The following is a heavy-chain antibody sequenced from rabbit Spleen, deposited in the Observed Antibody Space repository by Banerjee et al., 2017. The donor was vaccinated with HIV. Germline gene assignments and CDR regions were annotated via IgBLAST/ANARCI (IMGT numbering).Heavy chain of an antibody. CDR2: INTATGKA. CDR3: ARDFAGVIGWNFNL. Sequence: QGQLEESGGGLVKPEGSLTVTCKASGFSFSDRDLMCWVRQAPGKGLEWIACINTATGKAVYASWAKGRFTSSKTSSTTVTLQTTSLTAADTATYSCARDFAGVIGWNFNLWGPGTRFTVS. D-gene: IGHD4-2*01. CDR1: GFSFSDRDL. J-gene: IGHJ4*01. V-gene: IGHV1S45*01.